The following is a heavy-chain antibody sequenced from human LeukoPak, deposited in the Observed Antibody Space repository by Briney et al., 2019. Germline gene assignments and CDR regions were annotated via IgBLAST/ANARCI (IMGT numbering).Heavy chain of an antibody. J-gene: IGHJ4*02. CDR3: ARFQVATIEGS. CDR1: GGSVTYTNYY. CDR2: IYYNGKT. V-gene: IGHV4-39*07. Sequence: PSETLSLTCTVSGGSVTYTNYYWGWIRQPPGKGLQWIGVIYYNGKTYYNPSLKSRVTISVDTSKNQFSLKLSSVTAADTAVYYCARFQVATIEGSWGQGTLVTVSS. D-gene: IGHD5-12*01.